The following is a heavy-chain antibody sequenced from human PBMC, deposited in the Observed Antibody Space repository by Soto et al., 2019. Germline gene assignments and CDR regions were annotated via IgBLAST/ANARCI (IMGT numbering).Heavy chain of an antibody. CDR1: GDSIRSYY. Sequence: ETLSLTCSVSGDSIRSYYWTWIRQPPGKGLQWIGYVFHTGNTNYNPSLKSRVTISEDASKNQVSLRLTSVTAADTAVYFCAREQYNWKIWGQGTLVTVPQ. CDR3: AREQYNWKI. V-gene: IGHV4-59*01. CDR2: VFHTGNT. J-gene: IGHJ4*02. D-gene: IGHD1-20*01.